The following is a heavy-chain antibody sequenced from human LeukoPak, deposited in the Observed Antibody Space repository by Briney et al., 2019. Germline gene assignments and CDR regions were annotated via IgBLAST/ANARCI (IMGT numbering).Heavy chain of an antibody. Sequence: PGGSLRLSCAASAFTFSSYAMSWVRQAPGKGLEWVSTISGGGDSTNYADPVKGRFTISRDNSKNTLYLQMNSLRADDTAVYYCAKPYRGYCSADSCYYFDYWGQGTLVTVSS. D-gene: IGHD2-15*01. CDR3: AKPYRGYCSADSCYYFDY. CDR1: AFTFSSYA. J-gene: IGHJ4*02. V-gene: IGHV3-23*01. CDR2: ISGGGDST.